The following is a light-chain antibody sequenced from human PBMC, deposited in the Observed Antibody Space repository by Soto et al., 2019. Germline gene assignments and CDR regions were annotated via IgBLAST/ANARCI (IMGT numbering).Light chain of an antibody. CDR2: GNN. J-gene: IGLJ2*01. Sequence: QAVVTQPPSVSRAPGQRVTISCTGSSSNIGAGYDVHWYQQLPGTAPKLLIYGNNNRPSGVPDRFSGSKSGTSASLAITGLQAEDEADYYCLSYDSSLSGSRVFGGGTKLTVL. V-gene: IGLV1-40*01. CDR3: LSYDSSLSGSRV. CDR1: SSNIGAGYD.